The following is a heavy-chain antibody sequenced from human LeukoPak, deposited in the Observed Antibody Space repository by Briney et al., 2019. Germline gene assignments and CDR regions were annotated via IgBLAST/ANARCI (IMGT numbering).Heavy chain of an antibody. CDR3: ARAQYSSSWSFFDS. Sequence: PSETLSLTCTVSGGSISIYYWSWIRQPPGKGLEWIGYIYNRGSTNYNPSLKSRVTISVDTSKNQFSLKLNSVTAADTAVYYCARAQYSSSWSFFDSWGQGTLVTVSS. V-gene: IGHV4-59*01. J-gene: IGHJ4*02. D-gene: IGHD6-13*01. CDR2: IYNRGST. CDR1: GGSISIYY.